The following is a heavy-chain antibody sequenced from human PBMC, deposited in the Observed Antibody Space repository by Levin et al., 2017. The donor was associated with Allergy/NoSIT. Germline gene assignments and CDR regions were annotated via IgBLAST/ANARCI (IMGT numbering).Heavy chain of an antibody. Sequence: GESLKISCVASGFTFSNYAMHWVRQAPGKGLEWVSGISGNGNSAFYVDSVKGRFTVSRDSSKNTLYLHMNSLRAEDTAVYYCTKDGGGAWFGESDYWGQGILVTVTS. CDR1: GFTFSNYA. D-gene: IGHD3-10*01. V-gene: IGHV3-23*01. CDR2: ISGNGNSA. CDR3: TKDGGGAWFGESDY. J-gene: IGHJ4*02.